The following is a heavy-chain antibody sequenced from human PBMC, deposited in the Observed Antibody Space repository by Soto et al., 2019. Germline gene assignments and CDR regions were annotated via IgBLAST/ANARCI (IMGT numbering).Heavy chain of an antibody. V-gene: IGHV4-34*01. D-gene: IGHD1-1*01. J-gene: IGHJ4*02. CDR2: INESGST. CDR3: ARGSGIVALPGELEDVKYDY. CDR1: GQSFSGHS. Sequence: QVQLQQWGAGLVKPSETLSLSCAVYGQSFSGHSWAWIRQPPGKGLELIGEINESGSTYYNPSLKCRVTISTDTSKNQFSLKLSSVSAADTAAYFCARGSGIVALPGELEDVKYDYWGQGTLVNVSS.